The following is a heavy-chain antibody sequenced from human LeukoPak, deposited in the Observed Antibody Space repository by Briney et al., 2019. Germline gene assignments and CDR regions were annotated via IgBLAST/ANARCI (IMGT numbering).Heavy chain of an antibody. J-gene: IGHJ6*03. Sequence: SETLSLTCAVYGGSFSGYYWSWIRQPPGKGLEWIGEINHSGSTNYNPSLKSRVTISVDTSKNQFSLKLSSVTATDTAVYYCARGLGYYYYYMDVWGKGTTVTVSS. CDR1: GGSFSGYY. CDR3: ARGLGYYYYYMDV. CDR2: INHSGST. D-gene: IGHD7-27*01. V-gene: IGHV4-34*01.